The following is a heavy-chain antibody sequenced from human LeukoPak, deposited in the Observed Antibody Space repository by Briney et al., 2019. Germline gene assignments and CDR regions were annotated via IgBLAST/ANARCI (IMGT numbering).Heavy chain of an antibody. Sequence: PGWAVTDSCAATGFTFSPYPRHAVRQAAARGLDGVAVGSFGGNNKYYADSVKGRFTISRDNSKNTVYLQMTSLRAEDTAVYYCAAYCSSTACYPPPIHEYFQHWGQGTLVTVSS. D-gene: IGHD2-2*01. CDR1: GFTFSPYP. V-gene: IGHV3-30*04. CDR2: GSFGGNNK. CDR3: AAYCSSTACYPPPIHEYFQH. J-gene: IGHJ1*01.